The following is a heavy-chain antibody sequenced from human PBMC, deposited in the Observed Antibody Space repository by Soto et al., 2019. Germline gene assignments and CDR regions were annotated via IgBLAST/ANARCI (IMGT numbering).Heavy chain of an antibody. V-gene: IGHV1-8*01. CDR1: GYTFTNFD. J-gene: IGHJ4*02. Sequence: QVQLVQCGAEVKKPGASVKVSCKASGYTFTNFDINWVRQATGQGLEWMGWMNPKSGNTDYAENFQGRVTMTRNTSIGTAYMELSSLRSEDTAVYYCARGLGGAFDYWGQGTLVTVSS. CDR2: MNPKSGNT. D-gene: IGHD1-26*01. CDR3: ARGLGGAFDY.